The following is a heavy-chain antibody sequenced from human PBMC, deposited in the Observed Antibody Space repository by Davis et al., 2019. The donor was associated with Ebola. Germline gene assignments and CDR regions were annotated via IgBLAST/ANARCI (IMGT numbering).Heavy chain of an antibody. D-gene: IGHD6-13*01. CDR3: ARIAAAEGMDV. CDR1: GFTFSDYY. V-gene: IGHV3-11*06. J-gene: IGHJ6*02. Sequence: GESLKISCAASGFTFSDYYMSWIRQAPGKGLEWVSYISSSSSYTNYADSVKGRFTISRDNAKNSLYLQMNSLRAEDTAVYYCARIAAAEGMDVWGQGTTVTVSS. CDR2: ISSSSSYT.